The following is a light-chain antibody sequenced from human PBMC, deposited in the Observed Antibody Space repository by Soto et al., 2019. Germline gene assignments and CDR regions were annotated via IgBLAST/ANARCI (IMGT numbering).Light chain of an antibody. V-gene: IGLV2-11*01. Sequence: QSVLIQPRSVSGSPGQSVTISCTGTSSDVGGYNYVSWYQQHPGKAPKLMIYDVSKRPSGVPDRFSGSKSGNTASLTISGLQAEDEADYYCCSYAGSYTFDVVFGGGTQLTVL. CDR2: DVS. CDR3: CSYAGSYTFDVV. CDR1: SSDVGGYNY. J-gene: IGLJ2*01.